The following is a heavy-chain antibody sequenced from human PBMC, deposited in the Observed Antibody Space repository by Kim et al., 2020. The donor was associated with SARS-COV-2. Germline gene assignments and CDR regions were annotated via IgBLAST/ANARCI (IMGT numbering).Heavy chain of an antibody. D-gene: IGHD2-15*01. V-gene: IGHV3-23*01. CDR1: GFTFSDFD. CDR2: VAAYHGDT. Sequence: GGSLRLSCTGSGFTFSDFDMNWVRQAPGKGLEWVSTVAAYHGDTFYADSVRGRSTVTRDNSNNSTSLLLNSLGADDTALYYCVRDSTFPPGQDFFQYWGQGLRATVSA. J-gene: IGHJ4*01. CDR3: VRDSTFPPGQDFFQY.